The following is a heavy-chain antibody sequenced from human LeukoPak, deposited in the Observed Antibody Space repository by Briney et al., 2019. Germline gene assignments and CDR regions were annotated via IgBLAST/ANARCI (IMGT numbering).Heavy chain of an antibody. CDR2: IYYSGST. V-gene: IGHV4-30-4*01. J-gene: IGHJ6*02. CDR1: GGSISSGDYY. D-gene: IGHD5-18*01. Sequence: SETLSLTCTVSGGSISSGDYYWSRIRQPPGKGLEWIGYIYYSGSTYYNPSLKSRVTISVDTSKNQFSLKLSSVTAADTAVYHCARVGYSYGKYYYYGMDVWGQGTTVTLSS. CDR3: ARVGYSYGKYYYYGMDV.